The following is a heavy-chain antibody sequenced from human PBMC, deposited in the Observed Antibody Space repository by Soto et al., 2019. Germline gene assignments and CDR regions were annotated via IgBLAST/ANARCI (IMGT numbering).Heavy chain of an antibody. J-gene: IGHJ4*02. CDR3: ARDGYRYGYNY. V-gene: IGHV1-69*12. CDR1: GGTFSSYA. CDR2: IIPIFGTA. Sequence: QVQLVQSGAEVKKPGSSVKVSCKASGGTFSSYAISWVRQAPGQGLEWMGGIIPIFGTANYAQKFQGRVTITAADSQSTGYMKSSSLRYQDTAVAYCARDGYRYGYNYWGRGSLVAVSS. D-gene: IGHD5-18*01.